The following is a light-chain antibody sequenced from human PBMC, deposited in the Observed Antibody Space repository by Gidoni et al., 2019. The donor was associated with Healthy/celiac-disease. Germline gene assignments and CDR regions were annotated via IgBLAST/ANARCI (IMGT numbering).Light chain of an antibody. Sequence: DIQLTQSPSFLSASVGDRVTITCRASQGISSDLAWYQQKPGKAPKLLIYAASTLQSGVPSRFSGSGSGTEFTLTISSLQPEDCATYYCQQLNSYPWTFGQGTKVEIK. V-gene: IGKV1-9*01. CDR1: QGISSD. CDR3: QQLNSYPWT. CDR2: AAS. J-gene: IGKJ1*01.